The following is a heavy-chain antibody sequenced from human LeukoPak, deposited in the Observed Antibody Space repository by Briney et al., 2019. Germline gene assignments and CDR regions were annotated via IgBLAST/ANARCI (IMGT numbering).Heavy chain of an antibody. J-gene: IGHJ4*01. V-gene: IGHV1-18*01. Sequence: ASVTVSCKASGYTFNSYGISWVRQAPGQGLEWMGWITAYNGNRLYAQRFQGRITLTTDTSTSTSYMELRSLEYDDTAIYYCARDNDKVVDHWGQGTLVTVSS. CDR2: ITAYNGNR. CDR3: ARDNDKVVDH. CDR1: GYTFNSYG. D-gene: IGHD1-1*01.